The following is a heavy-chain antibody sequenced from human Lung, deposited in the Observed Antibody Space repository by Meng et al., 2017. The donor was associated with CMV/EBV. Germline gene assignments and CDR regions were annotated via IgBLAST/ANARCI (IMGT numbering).Heavy chain of an antibody. CDR3: ARSSSTVFWFDP. V-gene: IGHV4-38-2*02. D-gene: IGHD4-11*01. CDR2: IYHSGST. Sequence: GSLRLXXTVSGYSISSGYYWGWIRQSPGKGLEWIGSIYHSGSTYYNPSLKSRVTISVDTSKNQFSLKVSSVTAADTAVYHCARSSSTVFWFDPWGQGTLVTVSS. CDR1: GYSISSGYY. J-gene: IGHJ5*02.